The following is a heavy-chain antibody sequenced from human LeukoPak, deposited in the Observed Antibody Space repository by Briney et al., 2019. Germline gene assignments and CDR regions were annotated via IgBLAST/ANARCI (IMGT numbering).Heavy chain of an antibody. CDR3: ARRVDCSSTSCYRTPYFDY. CDR1: GLSISSSSYY. Sequence: SQALSLPCPVSGLSISSSSYYWGGLRQPPGKGLEWLGRSNYSGRTYHHQSLHSLITNSVETVNNQSSLKLSSVSAADTAVYYCARRVDCSSTSCYRTPYFDYWGPGTLVSVSS. J-gene: IGHJ4*02. D-gene: IGHD2-2*01. V-gene: IGHV4-39*01. CDR2: SNYSGRT.